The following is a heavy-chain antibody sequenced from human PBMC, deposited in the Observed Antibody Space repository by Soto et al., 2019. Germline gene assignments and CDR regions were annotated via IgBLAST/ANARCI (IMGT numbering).Heavy chain of an antibody. CDR1: GFTVSSNY. CDR2: ISYDGSNK. CDR3: ARSRRDRAAAAIFDY. J-gene: IGHJ4*02. Sequence: PGGSLRLSCAASGFTVSSNYMSWVRQAPGKGLEWVAVISYDGSNKYYADSVKGRFTISRDNSKNTLYLQMNSLRAEDTAVYYCARSRRDRAAAAIFDYWGQGTLVTVSS. D-gene: IGHD6-13*01. V-gene: IGHV3-30*03.